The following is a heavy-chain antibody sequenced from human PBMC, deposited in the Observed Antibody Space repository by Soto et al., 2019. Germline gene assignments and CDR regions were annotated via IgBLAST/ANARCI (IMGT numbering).Heavy chain of an antibody. CDR2: INAGNGNT. CDR1: GYTFTSYA. V-gene: IGHV1-3*01. J-gene: IGHJ4*02. D-gene: IGHD1-26*01. Sequence: QVQLVQSGAEVKKPGASVKVSCKASGYTFTSYAMHWVRQAPGQRLEWMGWINAGNGNTKYSQKFQGRATITRDTSASTAYMELSSLRYEATAVYYCGREFIVGGWGQGTLVTVSS. CDR3: GREFIVGG.